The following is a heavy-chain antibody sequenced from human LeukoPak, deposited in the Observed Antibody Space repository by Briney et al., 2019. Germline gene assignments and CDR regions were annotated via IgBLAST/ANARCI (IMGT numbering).Heavy chain of an antibody. Sequence: GGSLRLSCAASGFTFRSYAMSWVRQAPGKGREWGSGISGSGGSTSYAASVKGRFTISRDNSKNTMYLQMNSLRAEDTAVYYCAIQPRGYGGNSVSFDYWGQGTLVTVSS. CDR3: AIQPRGYGGNSVSFDY. D-gene: IGHD4-23*01. J-gene: IGHJ4*02. CDR2: ISGSGGST. CDR1: GFTFRSYA. V-gene: IGHV3-23*01.